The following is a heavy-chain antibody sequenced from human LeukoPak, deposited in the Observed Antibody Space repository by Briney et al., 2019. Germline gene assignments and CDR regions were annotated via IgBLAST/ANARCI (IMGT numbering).Heavy chain of an antibody. J-gene: IGHJ3*02. CDR3: ARGLVYYDSADDAFDI. D-gene: IGHD3-22*01. CDR1: GGTFSSYA. V-gene: IGHV1-69*05. Sequence: SVKVSCKASGGTFSSYAISWVRQAPGQGLEWMGGIIPIFGTANYAQKFQGRVTITTDESTSTAYMELSSLRSEDTAVYYCARGLVYYDSADDAFDIWGQGTMVTVSS. CDR2: IIPIFGTA.